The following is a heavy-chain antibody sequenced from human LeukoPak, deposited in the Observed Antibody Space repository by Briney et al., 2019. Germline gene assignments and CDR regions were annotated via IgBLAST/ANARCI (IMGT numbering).Heavy chain of an antibody. D-gene: IGHD2-15*01. CDR1: GYTFTGYY. CDR2: INPNSGGT. Sequence: GASVKVSCKASGYTFTGYYMHWVRQAPGQGLEWMGWINPNSGGTNYAQKFQGRVTMTRDTSISTAYMELSRLRSDDTAVYYCARVRCSGGSCYPLYFDYWGQGTLVTVSS. J-gene: IGHJ4*02. V-gene: IGHV1-2*02. CDR3: ARVRCSGGSCYPLYFDY.